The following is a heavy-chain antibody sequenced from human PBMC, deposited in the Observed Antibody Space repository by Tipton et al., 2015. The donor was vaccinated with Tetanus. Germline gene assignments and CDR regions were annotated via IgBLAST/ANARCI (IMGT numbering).Heavy chain of an antibody. Sequence: QVQLVQSGSELKKPGASVKVSCKASGYSFSNYAMSWVRQAPGQGLEWMGGVNTDTGNPAFAQGFTGRFVLSLDTSVSTAYLEISNLKAEDTATYYCARAGAAGCIGSSCYSQFYHYGMDVWGQGTTVTVSS. CDR1: GYSFSNYA. D-gene: IGHD2-15*01. CDR3: ARAGAAGCIGSSCYSQFYHYGMDV. J-gene: IGHJ6*02. CDR2: VNTDTGNP. V-gene: IGHV7-4-1*02.